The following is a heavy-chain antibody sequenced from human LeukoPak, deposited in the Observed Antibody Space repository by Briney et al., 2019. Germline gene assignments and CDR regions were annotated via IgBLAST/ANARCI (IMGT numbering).Heavy chain of an antibody. D-gene: IGHD6-13*01. J-gene: IGHJ3*02. Sequence: PGGSLRLSCAASGFTFSSYAMHWVRQAPGKGLEYVSAISSNGGSTYYTNSVKGRFTISRDNSKNTLYLQMGSLRAEDMAVYYCARDYDMAAGNPTAFDIWGQGTMVTVSS. V-gene: IGHV3-64*01. CDR2: ISSNGGST. CDR3: ARDYDMAAGNPTAFDI. CDR1: GFTFSSYA.